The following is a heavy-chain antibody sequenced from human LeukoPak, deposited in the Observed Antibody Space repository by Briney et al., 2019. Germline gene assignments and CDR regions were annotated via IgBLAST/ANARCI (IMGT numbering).Heavy chain of an antibody. J-gene: IGHJ3*02. CDR3: ARDHSNHALDI. D-gene: IGHD4-11*01. Sequence: SVKVSCKASGGTFSSYAISWVRQAPGQGLEWMGRIIPILGIANYAQKFQGRVTITADKSTSTAYMELSSLRSEDTAVYYCARDHSNHALDIWGQGTMVTVSS. V-gene: IGHV1-69*04. CDR2: IIPILGIA. CDR1: GGTFSSYA.